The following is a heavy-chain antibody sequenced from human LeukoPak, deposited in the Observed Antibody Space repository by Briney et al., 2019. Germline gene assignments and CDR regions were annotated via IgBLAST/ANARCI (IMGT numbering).Heavy chain of an antibody. D-gene: IGHD2-15*01. CDR3: ARGKDPLPSDAFDI. V-gene: IGHV1-69*13. CDR2: IIPIFGTA. J-gene: IGHJ3*02. CDR1: GGTFSSYA. Sequence: LVKVSCKASGGTFSSYAISWVRQAPGQGLEWMGGIIPIFGTANYAQKFQGRVTITADESTSTAYMELSSLRSEDTAVYYCARGKDPLPSDAFDIWGQGTMVTVSS.